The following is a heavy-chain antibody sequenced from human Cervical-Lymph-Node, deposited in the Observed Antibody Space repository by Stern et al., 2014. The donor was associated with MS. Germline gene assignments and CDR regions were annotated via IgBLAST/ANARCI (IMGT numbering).Heavy chain of an antibody. CDR3: ARQRYFDY. CDR1: GYTFTSYW. Sequence: EVQLVESGPEVKRPGESLKISCQASGYTFTSYWIGWVRPMPGKGREWIAIIFPGGSDIRYSPSFQGQVTISADKSSSTAYLQWNNLKASDTAIYYCARQRYFDYWGQGTLVTVSS. CDR2: IFPGGSDI. J-gene: IGHJ4*02. V-gene: IGHV5-51*01.